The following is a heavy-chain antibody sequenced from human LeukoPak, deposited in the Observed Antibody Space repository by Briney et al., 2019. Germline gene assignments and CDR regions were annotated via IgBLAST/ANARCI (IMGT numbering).Heavy chain of an antibody. CDR3: ARVGTTPLPGYYYYYYMDV. Sequence: GGSLRLFCAASGFTFSSYAMHWVRQAPGKGLEWVAVISYDGSNKYYADSVKGRFTISRDNSKNTLYLQMNSLRAEDTAVYYCARVGTTPLPGYYYYYYMDVWGKGTTVTVSS. CDR2: ISYDGSNK. CDR1: GFTFSSYA. J-gene: IGHJ6*03. V-gene: IGHV3-30-3*01. D-gene: IGHD1-1*01.